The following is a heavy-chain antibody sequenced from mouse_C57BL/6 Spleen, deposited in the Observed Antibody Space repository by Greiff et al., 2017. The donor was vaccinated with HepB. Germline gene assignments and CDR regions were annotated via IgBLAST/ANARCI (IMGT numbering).Heavy chain of an antibody. CDR2: INPNNGGT. D-gene: IGHD1-1*01. CDR3: ASGNYGSSPFAY. CDR1: GYTFTDYN. Sequence: EVQLQQSGPELVKPGASVKIPCKASGYTFTDYNMDWVKQSHGKSLEWIGDINPNNGGTIYNQKFKGKATLTVDKSSSTAYMELRSLTSEDTAVYYCASGNYGSSPFAYWGQGTLVTVSA. J-gene: IGHJ3*01. V-gene: IGHV1-18*01.